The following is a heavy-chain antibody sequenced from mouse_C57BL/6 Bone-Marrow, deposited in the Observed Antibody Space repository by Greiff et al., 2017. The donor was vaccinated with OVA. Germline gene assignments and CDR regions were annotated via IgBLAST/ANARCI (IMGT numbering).Heavy chain of an antibody. V-gene: IGHV1-55*01. CDR3: ARWLSTTGRFDY. J-gene: IGHJ2*01. CDR1: GYTFTSYW. Sequence: VQLQQPGAELVKPGASVKMSCKASGYTFTSYWITWVKQRPGQGLEWIGDINPGGGSTNYNKKFKSKATLTVDKSSSTAYMQHSSLTSEDSAVYYCARWLSTTGRFDYWGKGTTVTVSS. CDR2: INPGGGST. D-gene: IGHD1-1*01.